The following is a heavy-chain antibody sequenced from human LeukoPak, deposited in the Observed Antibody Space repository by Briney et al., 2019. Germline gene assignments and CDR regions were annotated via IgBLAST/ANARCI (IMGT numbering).Heavy chain of an antibody. CDR3: AKDLSGYYGAFDI. Sequence: GGSLRLSCAASGFTFDDYAMHWVRQAPGKGLEWVSGISWNSGSIGYADSVKGRFTISRDNARNSLYLQMNSLRAEGTALYYCAKDLSGYYGAFDIWGQGTMVTVSS. D-gene: IGHD3-22*01. V-gene: IGHV3-9*01. CDR1: GFTFDDYA. J-gene: IGHJ3*02. CDR2: ISWNSGSI.